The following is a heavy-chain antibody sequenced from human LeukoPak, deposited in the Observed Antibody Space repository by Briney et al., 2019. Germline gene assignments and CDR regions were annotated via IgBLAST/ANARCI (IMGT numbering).Heavy chain of an antibody. CDR2: IYYSGST. CDR1: GGSFSSYY. J-gene: IGHJ4*02. CDR3: ARRYYYDSSGYPHFDY. D-gene: IGHD3-22*01. V-gene: IGHV4-59*12. Sequence: SETLSLTCTVSGGSFSSYYWSWIRQPPGKGLEWIGYIYYSGSTNYNPSLKSRVTISVDTSKNQFSLKLSSVTAADTAVYYCARRYYYDSSGYPHFDYWGQGTLVTVSS.